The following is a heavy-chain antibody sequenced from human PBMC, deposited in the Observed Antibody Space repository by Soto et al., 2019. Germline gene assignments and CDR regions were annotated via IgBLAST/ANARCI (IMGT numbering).Heavy chain of an antibody. CDR3: ARAGGWELLYCYGRDV. Sequence: VQLVESGGGVVQPGRSLRLSCAASGFTFSSYAMHWVRQAPGKGLEWVAVISYDGSNKYYPDSVKGRFTLSRDNSQNTLYLQMNSLRAEDTGVYYCARAGGWELLYCYGRDVWGQGTTVTVSS. V-gene: IGHV3-30-3*01. D-gene: IGHD1-26*01. J-gene: IGHJ6*02. CDR2: ISYDGSNK. CDR1: GFTFSSYA.